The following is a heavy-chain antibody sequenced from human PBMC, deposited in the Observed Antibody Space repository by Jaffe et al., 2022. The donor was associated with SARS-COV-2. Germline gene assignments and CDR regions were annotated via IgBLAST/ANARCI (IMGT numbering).Heavy chain of an antibody. J-gene: IGHJ6*02. Sequence: QLQLQESGPGLVKPSETLSLTCTVSGGSISSSSYYWGWIRQPPGKGLEWIGSIYYSGSTYYNPSLKSRVTISVDTSKNQFSLKLSSVTAADTAVYYCARQRGTSSPYYYGMDVWGQGTTVTVSS. D-gene: IGHD2-2*01. CDR1: GGSISSSSYY. V-gene: IGHV4-39*01. CDR2: IYYSGST. CDR3: ARQRGTSSPYYYGMDV.